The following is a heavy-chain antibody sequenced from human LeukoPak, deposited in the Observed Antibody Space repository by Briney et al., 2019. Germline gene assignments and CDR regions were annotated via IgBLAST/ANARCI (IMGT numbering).Heavy chain of an antibody. CDR1: GFTFSSYW. CDR3: AKDRVDTAMVTLTKRPLDDY. J-gene: IGHJ4*02. V-gene: IGHV3-7*01. CDR2: IKQDGSEK. D-gene: IGHD5-18*01. Sequence: GGSLRLSCAGSGFTFSSYWMSWVRQAPGKGLEWVANIKQDGSEKYYVDSVKGRFTIPRDNAKNSLYLQMNSLRAEDTAVYYCAKDRVDTAMVTLTKRPLDDYWGQGTLVTVSS.